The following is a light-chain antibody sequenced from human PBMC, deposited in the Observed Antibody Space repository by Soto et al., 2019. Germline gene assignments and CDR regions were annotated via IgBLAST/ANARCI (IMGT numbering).Light chain of an antibody. Sequence: DIQMTQSPSSLSASVGDRVTITCRASQGISNNLAWYQQKPGKAPKLLIYAASTLQSGVPSRFXGSGSGTXXXXXXXXXQPEDVATYYCQKYNSAPKTFGGGTKVEIK. CDR2: AAS. CDR1: QGISNN. J-gene: IGKJ4*01. V-gene: IGKV1-27*01. CDR3: QKYNSAPKT.